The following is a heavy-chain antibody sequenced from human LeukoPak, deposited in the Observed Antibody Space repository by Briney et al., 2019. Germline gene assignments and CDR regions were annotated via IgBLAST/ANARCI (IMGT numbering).Heavy chain of an antibody. V-gene: IGHV1-69*13. J-gene: IGHJ5*02. D-gene: IGHD2-21*01. CDR3: ARAVCGGYFSSSLWFDP. CDR1: GGTFSSYA. CDR2: IIPIFGTA. Sequence: ASVKVSCKASGGTFSSYAISWVRQAPGQGLEWMGGIIPIFGTANYAQKFQGRVTITADESTSTAYMELSSLRSEDTAVYYCARAVCGGYFSSSLWFDPGGQGTLGTVSS.